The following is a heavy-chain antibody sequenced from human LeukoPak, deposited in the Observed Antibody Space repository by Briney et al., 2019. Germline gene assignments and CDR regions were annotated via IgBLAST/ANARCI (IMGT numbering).Heavy chain of an antibody. J-gene: IGHJ4*02. CDR1: GFTVSSYY. Sequence: GGSLRLSCAASGFTVSSYYMSWVRQSPGKGLAWVSVIYSGGSTYYADSVKGRFTISRDNSKNTLYLQMNSLRAEDTAVYYCARGPSAVEIDYWGQGTLVTVSS. V-gene: IGHV3-66*01. D-gene: IGHD6-19*01. CDR3: ARGPSAVEIDY. CDR2: IYSGGST.